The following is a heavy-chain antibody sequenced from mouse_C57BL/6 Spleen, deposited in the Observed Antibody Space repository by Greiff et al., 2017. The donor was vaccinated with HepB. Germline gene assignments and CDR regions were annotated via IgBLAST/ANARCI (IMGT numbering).Heavy chain of an antibody. J-gene: IGHJ4*01. Sequence: DVKLVESGGGLVKPGGSLKLSCAASGFTFSSYAMSWVRQTPEKRLEWVATISDGGSYTYYPDNVEGRFTISRDKAKNNLYLQMSHLKSEDTAMYYCAGVRDYYYGSSYGAMDYGGQGTSVTVSS. CDR1: GFTFSSYA. CDR2: ISDGGSYT. CDR3: AGVRDYYYGSSYGAMDY. V-gene: IGHV5-4*03. D-gene: IGHD1-1*01.